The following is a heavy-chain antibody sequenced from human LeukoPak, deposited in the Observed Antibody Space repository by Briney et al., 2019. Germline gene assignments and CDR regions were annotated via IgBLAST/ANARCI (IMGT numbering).Heavy chain of an antibody. CDR3: ARTSPTYYDFWRGSYYSDY. D-gene: IGHD3-3*01. V-gene: IGHV1-46*01. CDR2: INPSVGST. CDR1: GYTFTSYY. J-gene: IGHJ4*02. Sequence: ASVKVSCKASGYTFTSYYMHWVRQAPGQGLEWMGIINPSVGSTSYAQKFQGRVTMTRDTSTSTVYMELSSLRSEDTAVYYCARTSPTYYDFWRGSYYSDYWGQGTLVTVSS.